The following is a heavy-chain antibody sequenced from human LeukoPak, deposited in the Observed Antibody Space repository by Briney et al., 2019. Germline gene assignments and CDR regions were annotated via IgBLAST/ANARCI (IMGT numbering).Heavy chain of an antibody. CDR2: IYHSGST. CDR3: ARDYGGNYYFDY. J-gene: IGHJ4*02. Sequence: KPSETLSLTCTVSGYSISSGYYWGWIRQPPGKGLEWIGSIYHSGSTYYNPSLKSRVTISVDASKNQFSLKLGSVTAADTAVYYCARDYGGNYYFDYWGQGTLVTVSS. CDR1: GYSISSGYY. D-gene: IGHD4-23*01. V-gene: IGHV4-38-2*02.